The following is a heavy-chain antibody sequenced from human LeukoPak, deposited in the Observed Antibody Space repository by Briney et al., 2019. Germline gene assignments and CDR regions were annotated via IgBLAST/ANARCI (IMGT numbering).Heavy chain of an antibody. V-gene: IGHV3-7*01. D-gene: IGHD3-22*01. CDR1: GFTFSSYW. CDR3: ATSYDSSGNN. Sequence: PGGSLRLSCAASGFTFSSYWMSWVRQAPGKGLEWVASIYQDGSVKYYVDSVKGRFTISRDNAKNSLYLEMNNLRAEDTAIYYCATSYDSSGNNWGQGTLVTVSS. CDR2: IYQDGSVK. J-gene: IGHJ4*02.